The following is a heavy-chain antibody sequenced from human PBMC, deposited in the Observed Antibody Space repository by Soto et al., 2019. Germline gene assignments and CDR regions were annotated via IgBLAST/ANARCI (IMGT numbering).Heavy chain of an antibody. CDR3: ARDGEGF. Sequence: HPGGSLRLSCAASGFTFSSNWMHWVRRVPGRGLVWVSRINTDGSETTYEDSVEGRFTISRDNAKNTLYLQMNSLRAEDTAVYYCARDGEGFWGQGTLVTVSS. J-gene: IGHJ4*02. CDR1: GFTFSSNW. V-gene: IGHV3-74*01. CDR2: INTDGSET. D-gene: IGHD2-21*01.